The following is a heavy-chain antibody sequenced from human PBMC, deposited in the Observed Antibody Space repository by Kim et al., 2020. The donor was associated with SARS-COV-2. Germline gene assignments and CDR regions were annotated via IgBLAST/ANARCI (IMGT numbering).Heavy chain of an antibody. J-gene: IGHJ4*02. CDR3: ARGDGYGSGSYCLDY. CDR2: INHSGST. CDR1: GGSFSGYY. V-gene: IGHV4-34*01. D-gene: IGHD3-10*01. Sequence: SETLSLTCAVYGGSFSGYYWSWIRQPPGKGLEWIGEINHSGSTNYNPSLKSRVTISVDTSKNQFSLKLSSVTAADTAVYYCARGDGYGSGSYCLDYWGQGTLVTVSS.